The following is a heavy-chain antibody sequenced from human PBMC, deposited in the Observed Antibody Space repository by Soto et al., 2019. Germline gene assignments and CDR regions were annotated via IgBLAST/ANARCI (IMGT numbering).Heavy chain of an antibody. CDR1: GFTFSSYG. CDR3: ARGGDSSGWYHWFDP. V-gene: IGHV3-33*01. Sequence: GGSLRLSCAASGFTFSSYGMHWVRQAPGKGLEWVAVIWYDGSNKYYADSVKGRFTISRDNSKNTLYLQMNSLRAEDTAVYYCARGGDSSGWYHWFDPWGQGTLVTVSS. D-gene: IGHD6-19*01. J-gene: IGHJ5*02. CDR2: IWYDGSNK.